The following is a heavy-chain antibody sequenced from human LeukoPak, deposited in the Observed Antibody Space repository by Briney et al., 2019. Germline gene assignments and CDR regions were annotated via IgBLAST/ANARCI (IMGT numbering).Heavy chain of an antibody. CDR1: GGSFSDYY. V-gene: IGHV4-34*01. Sequence: SETLSLTCAVYGGSFSDYYWGWIRQPPGKGLEWIGSIYYSGSTYYNPSLKSRVTISVDTSKNQFSLKLSSVTAADTAVYYCARSYPSYGMDVWGQGTTVTVSS. D-gene: IGHD2-2*02. J-gene: IGHJ6*02. CDR3: ARSYPSYGMDV. CDR2: IYYSGST.